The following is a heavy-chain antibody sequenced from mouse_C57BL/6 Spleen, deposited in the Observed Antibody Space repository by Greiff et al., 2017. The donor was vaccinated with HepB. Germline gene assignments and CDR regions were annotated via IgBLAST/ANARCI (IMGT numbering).Heavy chain of an antibody. V-gene: IGHV1-63*01. J-gene: IGHJ1*03. CDR2: IYPGGGYT. D-gene: IGHD1-1*01. CDR1: GYTFTNYW. Sequence: VKLMESGAELVRPGTSVKMSCKASGYTFTNYWIGWAKQRPGHGLEWIGDIYPGGGYTNYNEKFKGKATLTADKSSSTAYMQFSSLTSEDSAIYYCAREGAYGSSSRYFDVWGTGTTVTVSS. CDR3: AREGAYGSSSRYFDV.